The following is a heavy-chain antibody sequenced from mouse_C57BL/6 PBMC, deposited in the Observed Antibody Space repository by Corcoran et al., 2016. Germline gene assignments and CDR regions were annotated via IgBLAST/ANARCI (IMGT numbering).Heavy chain of an antibody. V-gene: IGHV1-26*01. CDR1: GYTFTDYY. Sequence: EVQLQQSGPELVKPGASVKISCKASGYTFTDYYMNWVKQSHGKSLEWIGDINPNNGGTSYNQKFKGKATLTVDKSSSTAYMELRSLTSEDSAVYYCARRIWGYYGSSPHYFDYWGQGTTLTVSS. J-gene: IGHJ2*01. D-gene: IGHD1-1*01. CDR3: ARRIWGYYGSSPHYFDY. CDR2: INPNNGGT.